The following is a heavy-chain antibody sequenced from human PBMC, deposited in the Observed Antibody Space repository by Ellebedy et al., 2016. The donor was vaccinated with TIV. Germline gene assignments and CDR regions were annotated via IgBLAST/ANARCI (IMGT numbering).Heavy chain of an antibody. V-gene: IGHV3-23*01. CDR2: ISGSGGSK. Sequence: PGGSLRLSCAASGFIFSNYDMNWVRQAQGKGLQWVSAISGSGGSKNYADSVRGRFTISRDNSKSTLYLQMNSLRAEDTAVYYCAKQQWLDNWGQGTLVTVSS. J-gene: IGHJ4*02. CDR1: GFIFSNYD. D-gene: IGHD6-19*01. CDR3: AKQQWLDN.